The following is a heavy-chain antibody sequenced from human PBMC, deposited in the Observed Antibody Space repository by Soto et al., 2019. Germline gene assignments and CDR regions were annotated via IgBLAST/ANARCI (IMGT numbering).Heavy chain of an antibody. Sequence: HPGGSLRLSCAASGFTFSSYAMHWVRQAPGKGLEWVAVISYDGSNKYYADSVKGRFTISRDNSKNTLYLQMNSLRAEDTAVYYCAREGSSSSQYYYYGMDVWGQGTTVTVSS. V-gene: IGHV3-30-3*01. D-gene: IGHD6-6*01. CDR2: ISYDGSNK. CDR3: AREGSSSSQYYYYGMDV. CDR1: GFTFSSYA. J-gene: IGHJ6*02.